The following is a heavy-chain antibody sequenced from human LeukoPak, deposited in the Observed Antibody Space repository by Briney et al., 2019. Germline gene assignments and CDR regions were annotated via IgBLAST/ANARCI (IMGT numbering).Heavy chain of an antibody. J-gene: IGHJ6*03. D-gene: IGHD2-2*01. Sequence: ASVKVSCKASGYTFTSYDINWVRQATGQGLEWMGWMNPNNGNTGYAQKFQGRVTMTRNTSISTAYMELSSLRSEDTAVYYCARGMEYCSSTSCYPTRYYYYYMDVWGKGTTVTVSS. CDR3: ARGMEYCSSTSCYPTRYYYYYMDV. CDR1: GYTFTSYD. V-gene: IGHV1-8*01. CDR2: MNPNNGNT.